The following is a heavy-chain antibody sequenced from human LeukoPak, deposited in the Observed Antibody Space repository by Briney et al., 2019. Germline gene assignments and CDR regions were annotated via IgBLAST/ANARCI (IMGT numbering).Heavy chain of an antibody. D-gene: IGHD4-17*01. J-gene: IGHJ4*02. CDR1: GGSFSGYY. Sequence: SETLPLTCAVYGGSFSGYYWSWIRQPPGKGLEWIGEINHSGSTNYNPSLKSRVTISVDTSKNQFSLKLSSVTAADTAVYYCASGDYGDYIDYWGQGTLVTVSP. CDR2: INHSGST. CDR3: ASGDYGDYIDY. V-gene: IGHV4-34*01.